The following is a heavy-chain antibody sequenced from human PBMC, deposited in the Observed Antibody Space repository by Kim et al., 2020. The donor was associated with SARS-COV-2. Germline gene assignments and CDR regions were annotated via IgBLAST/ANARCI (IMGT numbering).Heavy chain of an antibody. CDR3: AKVGPLLLWFGESGPLDYYGMDV. Sequence: GGSLRLSCAASGFTFSSYAMSWVRQAPGKGLEWVSAISGSGGSTYYADSVKGRFTISRDNSKNTLYLQMNSLRAEDTAVYYCAKVGPLLLWFGESGPLDYYGMDVWGQGTTVTVSS. J-gene: IGHJ6*02. V-gene: IGHV3-23*01. D-gene: IGHD3-10*01. CDR1: GFTFSSYA. CDR2: ISGSGGST.